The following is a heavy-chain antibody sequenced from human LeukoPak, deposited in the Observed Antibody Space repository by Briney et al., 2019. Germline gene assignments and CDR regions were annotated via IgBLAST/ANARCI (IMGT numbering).Heavy chain of an antibody. CDR2: IYASDSDT. D-gene: IGHD6-6*01. V-gene: IGHV5-51*01. Sequence: GESLKISCKGSGYSFTTYWIGWVRQMPGKGLEWMGAIYASDSDTRYSPSFQGQVTISADKTISTAYLQWSSLKASDTAMYYCARSYISSSPFDYWGQGTLVTVSS. CDR1: GYSFTTYW. J-gene: IGHJ4*02. CDR3: ARSYISSSPFDY.